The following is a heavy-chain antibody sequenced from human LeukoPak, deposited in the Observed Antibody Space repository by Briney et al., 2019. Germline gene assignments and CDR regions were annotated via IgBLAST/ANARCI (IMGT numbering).Heavy chain of an antibody. V-gene: IGHV3-21*01. CDR2: ISSSSSYI. D-gene: IGHD4-17*01. CDR3: ARTDYGDYWEAFDI. J-gene: IGHJ3*02. Sequence: GGSLRLSCAASGFTFSSYSMNWVRQAPGEGLEWVSSISSSSSYIYYADSVKGRFTISRDNSKNTLYLQMNSLRAEDTAVYYCARTDYGDYWEAFDIWGQGTMVTVSS. CDR1: GFTFSSYS.